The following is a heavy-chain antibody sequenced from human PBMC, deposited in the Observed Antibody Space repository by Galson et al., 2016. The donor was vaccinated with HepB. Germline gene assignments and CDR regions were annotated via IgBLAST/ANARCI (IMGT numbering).Heavy chain of an antibody. V-gene: IGHV5-51*01. CDR1: GYSFINHW. CDR3: ASAIDGLFWFDS. CDR2: MYVGVSDA. Sequence: QSGAEVKKPGESLKISCQASGYSFINHWIGWVRQMPGKGLEWMGIMYVGVSDARYSPAFRGHVTFSADKSISTAYLQWDSLRSSDTGIYFCASAIDGLFWFDSWGRGTQVTVSS. D-gene: IGHD2-8*01. J-gene: IGHJ5*01.